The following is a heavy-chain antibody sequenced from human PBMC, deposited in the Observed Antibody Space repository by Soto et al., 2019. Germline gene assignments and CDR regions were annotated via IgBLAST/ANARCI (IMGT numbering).Heavy chain of an antibody. J-gene: IGHJ4*02. D-gene: IGHD6-13*01. CDR3: ARVGLGAAAGDNFDY. CDR1: GGTFSSYA. CDR2: IIPIFGTA. V-gene: IGHV1-69*13. Sequence: ASVKVSCKASGGTFSSYAISWVRQAPGQGLEWMGGIIPIFGTANYAQKFQGRVTITADESTSTAYMELSSLRSEDTAVYYCARVGLGAAAGDNFDYWGQGTLVTVSS.